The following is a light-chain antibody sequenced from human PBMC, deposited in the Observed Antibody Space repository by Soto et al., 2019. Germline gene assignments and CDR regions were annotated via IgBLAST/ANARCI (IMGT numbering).Light chain of an antibody. CDR3: KQYIRWPLA. V-gene: IGKV3-15*01. J-gene: IGKJ4*01. Sequence: EIVLTQSPATLSLSPGERATLSCRASQSVSSYLAWYQQKPGQAPRLLIYGAYTRATGTQARFSGSGSGTEFTLTIRSLQSEDFAVYYCKQYIRWPLAFGGGTKV. CDR2: GAY. CDR1: QSVSSY.